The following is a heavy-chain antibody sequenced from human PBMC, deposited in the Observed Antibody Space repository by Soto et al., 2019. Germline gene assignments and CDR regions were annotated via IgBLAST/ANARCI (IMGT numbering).Heavy chain of an antibody. Sequence: GESLKISCKGSGYSFTSYWIGWVRQMPGKGLEWMGIIYPGDSDTRYSPSLQGQVTISADKSISTAYLQWSSLKASDTAMYYCARHPSHYYDSSGYYPRGDYGMDVWGQGTTVTVSS. CDR2: IYPGDSDT. D-gene: IGHD3-22*01. V-gene: IGHV5-51*01. CDR1: GYSFTSYW. J-gene: IGHJ6*02. CDR3: ARHPSHYYDSSGYYPRGDYGMDV.